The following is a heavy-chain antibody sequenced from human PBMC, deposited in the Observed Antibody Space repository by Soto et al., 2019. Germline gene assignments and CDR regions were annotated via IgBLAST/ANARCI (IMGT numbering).Heavy chain of an antibody. Sequence: LILSCAASGFTFSSYGMTWVRHAPLKGLEWVSFSSATGAGTYYADSVKGRFTISRDNSKNTLYLQMTSLRADDTAVYYCAKDRRAGGNYGFYSDFWGQGALVTVSS. CDR2: SSATGAGT. CDR1: GFTFSSYG. D-gene: IGHD1-7*01. V-gene: IGHV3-23*01. J-gene: IGHJ4*02. CDR3: AKDRRAGGNYGFYSDF.